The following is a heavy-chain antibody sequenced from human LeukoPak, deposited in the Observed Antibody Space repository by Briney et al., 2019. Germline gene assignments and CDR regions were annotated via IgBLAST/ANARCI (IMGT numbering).Heavy chain of an antibody. V-gene: IGHV3-11*01. Sequence: GGSLRLSCAASGFTFSDYYMSWIRQAPGKGLEWVSYISSSGSTIYYAASVKGRFTISRDNAKNSLYLQMNSLRAEDTAVYYCARDHPPSPYVWGSYRYTDYWGQGTLVTVSS. D-gene: IGHD3-16*02. CDR1: GFTFSDYY. CDR3: ARDHPPSPYVWGSYRYTDY. J-gene: IGHJ4*02. CDR2: ISSSGSTI.